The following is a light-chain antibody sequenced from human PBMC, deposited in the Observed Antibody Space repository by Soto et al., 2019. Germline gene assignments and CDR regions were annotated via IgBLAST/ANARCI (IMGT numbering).Light chain of an antibody. Sequence: DDVMTQSPLSLPVTLGQPASVSCRSSQSLVYNDGNTYLDWFQQRPGQSPRRLIYEVSNWDSGVPDRFSGSGSGTDVTLKISRVEAEDVGFYYCMQCTHSLGTFGQGTKVEIK. CDR1: QSLVYNDGNTY. CDR2: EVS. V-gene: IGKV2D-30*01. J-gene: IGKJ1*01. CDR3: MQCTHSLGT.